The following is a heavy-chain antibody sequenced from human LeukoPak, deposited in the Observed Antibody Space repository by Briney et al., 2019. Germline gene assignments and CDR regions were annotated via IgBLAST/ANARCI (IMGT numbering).Heavy chain of an antibody. CDR2: INPSGGST. V-gene: IGHV1-46*01. CDR1: GYTFAGYY. Sequence: GASVKVSCKASGYTFAGYYIHWVRQAPGQGLEWMGIINPSGGSTSYAPKFQGRVTMTRDTSTSTVYMELSSLRSEDTAVYYCARDIYTSGSLGYWGQGTLVTVSS. CDR3: ARDIYTSGSLGY. J-gene: IGHJ4*02. D-gene: IGHD3-10*01.